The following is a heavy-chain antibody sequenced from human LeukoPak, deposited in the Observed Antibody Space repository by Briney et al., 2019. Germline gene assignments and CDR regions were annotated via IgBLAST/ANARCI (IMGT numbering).Heavy chain of an antibody. CDR2: KKQNGSDK. CDR1: GFTLCWYW. CDR3: ARVMGYCSGGSCYPFDY. V-gene: IGHV3-7*05. D-gene: IGHD2-15*01. J-gene: IGHJ4*02. Sequence: GGAPRLSCVAPGFTLCWYWVGLVRPPPGKGVGWGGNKKQNGSDKYYVDSVKGRFTISRDNAKNSLYLQMNSLRAEDTAVYSCARVMGYCSGGSCYPFDYWGQGTLVTVSS.